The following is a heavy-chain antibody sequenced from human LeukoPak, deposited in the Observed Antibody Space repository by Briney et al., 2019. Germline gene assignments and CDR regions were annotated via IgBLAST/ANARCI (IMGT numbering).Heavy chain of an antibody. CDR3: ARAIAYYYDSSGPGWFDP. J-gene: IGHJ5*02. Sequence: PSETLSLTCAVYGGSFSGYYWSWIRQPAGKGLEWIGRIYTSGSTNYNPSLKSRVTMSVDTSKNQFSLKLSSVTAADTAVYYCARAIAYYYDSSGPGWFDPWGQGTLVTVSS. CDR1: GGSFSGYY. D-gene: IGHD3-22*01. CDR2: IYTSGST. V-gene: IGHV4-59*10.